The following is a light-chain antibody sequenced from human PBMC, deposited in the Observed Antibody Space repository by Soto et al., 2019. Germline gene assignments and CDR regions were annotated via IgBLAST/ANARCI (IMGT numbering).Light chain of an antibody. V-gene: IGKV3D-15*01. CDR3: QQYNNWPYT. CDR1: QSVSSN. CDR2: GAS. Sequence: EIVLTQSPGTLPLSPGERATLSCRASQSVSSNYLVWYQQKPGQAPRPLIYGASSRATGIPDRFSGSGSGTEFTLTISSLQSEDFAVYYCQQYNNWPYTLGQGTKLEIK. J-gene: IGKJ2*01.